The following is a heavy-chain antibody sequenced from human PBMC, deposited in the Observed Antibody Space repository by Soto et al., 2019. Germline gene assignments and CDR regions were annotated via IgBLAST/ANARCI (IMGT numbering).Heavy chain of an antibody. CDR3: ARDYALVVVITSSLDY. D-gene: IGHD3-22*01. V-gene: IGHV3-30-3*01. CDR2: ISYDGSNK. J-gene: IGHJ4*02. Sequence: GGSLRLSCAASGFTFSSYAMHWVRQAPGKGLEWVAVISYDGSNKYYADSVKGRFTISRDNSKNTLYLQMNSLRAEDTAVYYCARDYALVVVITSSLDYWGQGTLVTV. CDR1: GFTFSSYA.